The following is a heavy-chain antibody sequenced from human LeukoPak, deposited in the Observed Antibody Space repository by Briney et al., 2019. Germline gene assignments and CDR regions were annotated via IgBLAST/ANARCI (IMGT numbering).Heavy chain of an antibody. V-gene: IGHV4-59*01. CDR3: ARAGSGWSFDN. J-gene: IGHJ4*02. CDR1: GGSISSYY. CDR2: IYYSEST. Sequence: SETLSLTCTVSGGSISSYYWSWIRQPPGKGLEWIGYIYYSESTNYNPSLKSRVTVSVDTSKNQFSLNLRSVTAADTAVYYCARAGSGWSFDNWGQGTLITVSS. D-gene: IGHD6-19*01.